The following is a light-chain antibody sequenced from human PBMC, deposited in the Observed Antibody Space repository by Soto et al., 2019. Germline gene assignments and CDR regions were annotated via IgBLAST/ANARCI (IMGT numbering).Light chain of an antibody. J-gene: IGKJ1*01. CDR1: QSVRSY. CDR3: QQSYSLPLT. V-gene: IGKV1-39*01. Sequence: DIQITQSPSSLSSSLSERFNITCRASQSVRSYVNWFQQKPRKAPKPLNYAATTLQSGVPSWFSGYASGTDFTLTISSLPPEDCANYNYQQSYSLPLTFGQGTKVDNK. CDR2: AAT.